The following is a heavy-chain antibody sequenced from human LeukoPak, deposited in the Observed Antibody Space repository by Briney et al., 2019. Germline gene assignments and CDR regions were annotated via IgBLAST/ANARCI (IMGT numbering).Heavy chain of an antibody. CDR3: ARLAVAAYGGLWFDP. J-gene: IGHJ5*02. CDR2: IYYSGST. CDR1: GGSISSYY. V-gene: IGHV4-59*08. Sequence: SETLSLTCTVSGGSISSYYWSWIRQPPGKGLEWIGYIYYSGSTNYNPSLKSRVTISVDTSKNQCSLKLSSVTAADTAVYYCARLAVAAYGGLWFDPWGQGTLVTVSS. D-gene: IGHD6-19*01.